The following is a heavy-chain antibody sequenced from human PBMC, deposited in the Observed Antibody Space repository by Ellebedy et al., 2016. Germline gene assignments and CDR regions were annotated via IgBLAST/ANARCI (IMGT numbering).Heavy chain of an antibody. CDR3: ARDRDASGSFYDY. CDR1: GFTFSSYS. J-gene: IGHJ4*02. V-gene: IGHV3-23*01. D-gene: IGHD1-26*01. CDR2: ISGSAGST. Sequence: GESLKISCAASGFTFSSYSLNWVRRAPGKGLEWVSAISGSAGSTHHADSVKGRFTISRDNSKSTLYLQMNSLRAGDTAVYYCARDRDASGSFYDYWGQGTLVTVSS.